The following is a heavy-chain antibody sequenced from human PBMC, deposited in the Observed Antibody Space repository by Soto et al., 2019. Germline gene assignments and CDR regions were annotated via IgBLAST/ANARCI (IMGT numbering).Heavy chain of an antibody. CDR1: GFSLRTSGVA. Sequence: QITLKESGPALVKPTQTLTLTCTFSGFSLRTSGVAVGWIRQPPGKALEWLALIYWDDDDRYTPSLRSRLTITKDTSKNQVVLTMTNMDPVDPATYYCAHTIRFAEYFQHWGQGTLVTVSS. CDR3: AHTIRFAEYFQH. J-gene: IGHJ1*01. V-gene: IGHV2-5*02. CDR2: IYWDDDD. D-gene: IGHD2-2*02.